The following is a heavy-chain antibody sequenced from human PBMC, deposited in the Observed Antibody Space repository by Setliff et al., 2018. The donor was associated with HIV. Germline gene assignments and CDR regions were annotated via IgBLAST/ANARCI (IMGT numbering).Heavy chain of an antibody. Sequence: ASVKVSCKASGYTFTSYDINWVRQATGQGLEWMGWMMPSSGNTGYAQKLQGRVTMTTDTSTSTAYMELRSLRSDDTAVYYCARVPARDYYDSSGYYDYWGQGTLVTVSS. CDR1: GYTFTSYD. CDR2: MMPSSGNT. J-gene: IGHJ4*02. D-gene: IGHD3-22*01. CDR3: ARVPARDYYDSSGYYDY. V-gene: IGHV1-8*02.